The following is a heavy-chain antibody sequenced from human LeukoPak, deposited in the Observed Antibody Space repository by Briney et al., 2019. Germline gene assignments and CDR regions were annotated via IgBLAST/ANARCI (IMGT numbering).Heavy chain of an antibody. V-gene: IGHV1-69*05. Sequence: ASVKVSCKASGGTFSSYAISWVRQAPGQGLEWMGGIIPIFCTANYAQKFQGRVTITTDESTSTAYMELSSLRSEDTAVYYCARGLDERYYYDSSGYGDAFDIWGQGTMVTVSS. CDR1: GGTFSSYA. J-gene: IGHJ3*02. CDR2: IIPIFCTA. D-gene: IGHD3-22*01. CDR3: ARGLDERYYYDSSGYGDAFDI.